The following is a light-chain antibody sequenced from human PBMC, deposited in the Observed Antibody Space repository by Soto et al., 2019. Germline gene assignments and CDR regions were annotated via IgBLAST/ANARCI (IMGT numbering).Light chain of an antibody. Sequence: EIVLTQSPANLSVSPWERATLSCRASQSVSSNLAWYQQKPGQAPRLLIYGASTRATGIPARFSGSGSGTEFTLTISSLQSEDFAVYYCQQYNNWPPITVGQGTRLEIK. CDR2: GAS. V-gene: IGKV3-15*01. J-gene: IGKJ5*01. CDR3: QQYNNWPPIT. CDR1: QSVSSN.